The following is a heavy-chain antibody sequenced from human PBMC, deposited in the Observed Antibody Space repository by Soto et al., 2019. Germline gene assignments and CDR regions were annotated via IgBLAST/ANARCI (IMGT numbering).Heavy chain of an antibody. D-gene: IGHD3-10*01. Sequence: GASVKVSCKASGYTFTSYGISWVRQAPGQGLEWMGWISAYNGNTNYAQKLQGRVTMTTDTSTSTAYMELRSLRSDDTAVYYCARLTMVRGVIITYYYCYMDVWGKGITVTVSS. CDR3: ARLTMVRGVIITYYYCYMDV. CDR2: ISAYNGNT. J-gene: IGHJ6*03. V-gene: IGHV1-18*01. CDR1: GYTFTSYG.